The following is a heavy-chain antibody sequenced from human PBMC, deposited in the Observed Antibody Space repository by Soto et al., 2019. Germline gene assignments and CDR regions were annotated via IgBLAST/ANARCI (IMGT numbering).Heavy chain of an antibody. CDR2: ISYDGSNK. D-gene: IGHD2-2*01. J-gene: IGHJ6*02. Sequence: LRLSCAASGFTFSSYGMHWVRQAPGKGLEWVAVISYDGSNKYYADSVKGRFTISRDNSKNTLYLQMNSLRAEDTVVYYCAKDPTDCSSTSCYRFVYYYGMDVWGQGTTVTVSS. CDR1: GFTFSSYG. CDR3: AKDPTDCSSTSCYRFVYYYGMDV. V-gene: IGHV3-30*18.